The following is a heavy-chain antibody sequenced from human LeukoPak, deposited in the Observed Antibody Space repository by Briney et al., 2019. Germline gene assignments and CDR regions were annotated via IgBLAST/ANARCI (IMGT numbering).Heavy chain of an antibody. V-gene: IGHV1-69*04. CDR2: IIPILGIA. CDR1: GGTFSSYA. D-gene: IGHD3-22*01. J-gene: IGHJ3*02. Sequence: SVKVSCKASGGTFSSYATSWVRQAPGQRLEWMGRIIPILGIANYAQKFQGRVTITADKSTSTAYMELSSLRSEDTAVYYCARPDSGTYYYGSSGGPGVFDIWGQGTMVTVSS. CDR3: ARPDSGTYYYGSSGGPGVFDI.